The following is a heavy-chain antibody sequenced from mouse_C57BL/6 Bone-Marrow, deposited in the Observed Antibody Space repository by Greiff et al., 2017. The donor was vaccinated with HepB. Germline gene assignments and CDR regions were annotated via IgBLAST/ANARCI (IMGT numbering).Heavy chain of an antibody. CDR3: ARDYYYGSSPDY. Sequence: VQLQQSGAELARPGASVKMSCKASGYTFTSYTMHWVKQRPGQGLEWIGYINPSSGYTKYNQKFKDKATLTADKSSCTAYMQLSSLTSEDSAVYYCARDYYYGSSPDYWGQGTALTVSS. CDR1: GYTFTSYT. V-gene: IGHV1-4*01. CDR2: INPSSGYT. D-gene: IGHD1-1*01. J-gene: IGHJ2*01.